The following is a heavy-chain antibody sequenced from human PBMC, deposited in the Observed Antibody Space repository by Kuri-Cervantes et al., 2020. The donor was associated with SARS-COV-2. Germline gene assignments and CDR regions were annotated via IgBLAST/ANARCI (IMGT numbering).Heavy chain of an antibody. D-gene: IGHD3-16*02. CDR3: ARGRSFVGN. CDR2: INLSGST. J-gene: IGHJ4*02. V-gene: IGHV4-34*01. CDR1: GGSYSGYY. Sequence: GSLRLSCAVYGGSYSGYYWSWIRQPPGKGLEWIGEINLSGSTNYNPSLKSRVTISVDTSKNQFSLKLSSVTAADTAVYYCARGRSFVGNWGQGTLVTVSS.